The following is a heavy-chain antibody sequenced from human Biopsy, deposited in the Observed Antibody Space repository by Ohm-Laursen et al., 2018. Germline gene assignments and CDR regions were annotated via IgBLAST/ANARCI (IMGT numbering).Heavy chain of an antibody. Sequence: SLRLSCTASGYTFSSYWMHWVRQAPGKGLVWVSRINRDGSSTTYADSVKGRFTISRDSAKNTLYLLMNSLRAEDTAMYYCAKGGYCTTTSCYMDVDYWGQGTLVTVSS. J-gene: IGHJ4*02. CDR2: INRDGSST. V-gene: IGHV3-74*01. CDR1: GYTFSSYW. CDR3: AKGGYCTTTSCYMDVDY. D-gene: IGHD2-2*02.